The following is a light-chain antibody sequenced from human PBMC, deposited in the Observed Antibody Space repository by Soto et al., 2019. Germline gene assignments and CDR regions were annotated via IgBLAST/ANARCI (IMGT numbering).Light chain of an antibody. CDR2: GAS. Sequence: DIQMTQSPSCLSASEGDRVTLTCRASQSISRYLNWYQQKPGRAPKLLMYGASNLQNGVPSRFSGSGSGTDFTLTISNLQPEDFATYYCQQSYGTPRSFGGGTKVDIK. V-gene: IGKV1-39*01. CDR1: QSISRY. CDR3: QQSYGTPRS. J-gene: IGKJ4*01.